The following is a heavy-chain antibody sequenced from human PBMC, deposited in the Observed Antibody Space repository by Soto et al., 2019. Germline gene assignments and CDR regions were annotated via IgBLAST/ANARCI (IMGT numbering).Heavy chain of an antibody. CDR3: ASSLGYGGFDY. V-gene: IGHV4-59*01. CDR2: IYYSGNT. Sequence: PSETLSLTCTVSGGSISSYYWSWIRQSPGKGLEWIGCIYYSGNTNYNPSLKSRVTISVNTSKNQFSLKLSSVTAADTAVYYCASSLGYGGFDYWGQGTLVTVSS. J-gene: IGHJ4*02. D-gene: IGHD4-17*01. CDR1: GGSISSYY.